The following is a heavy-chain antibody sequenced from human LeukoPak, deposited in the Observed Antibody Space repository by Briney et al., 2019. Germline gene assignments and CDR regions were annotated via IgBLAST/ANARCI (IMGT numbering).Heavy chain of an antibody. V-gene: IGHV3-74*01. CDR3: ITDPYGPDY. D-gene: IGHD3-10*01. CDR1: GFTFSSYW. CDR2: INTDGSST. J-gene: IGHJ4*02. Sequence: GGSLRLSCAASGFTFSSYWMHWLRHTPGKGLLWVSRINTDGSSTIYADSVKGRFTISRDNAKNTLYLQMNSLRVEDTAVYYCITDPYGPDYWGQGTLVTVSS.